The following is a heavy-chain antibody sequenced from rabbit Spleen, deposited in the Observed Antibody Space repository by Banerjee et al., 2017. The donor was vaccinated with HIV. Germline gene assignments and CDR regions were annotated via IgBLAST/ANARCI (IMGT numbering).Heavy chain of an antibody. CDR2: INTATGKD. CDR3: ARDAAGREDFNL. CDR1: GFSFSVSYY. D-gene: IGHD4-2*01. V-gene: IGHV1S45*01. Sequence: QEQLVESGGGLVQPGGSLKLSCKASGFSFSVSYYMCWVRQAPGKGLEWIGCINTATGKDVYASWAKGRFTISTTSSTTVTLQMTSLTAADTATYFCARDAAGREDFNLWGQGTLVTVS. J-gene: IGHJ4*01.